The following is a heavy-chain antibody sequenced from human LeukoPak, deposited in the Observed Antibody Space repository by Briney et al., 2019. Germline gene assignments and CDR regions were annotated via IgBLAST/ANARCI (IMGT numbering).Heavy chain of an antibody. J-gene: IGHJ3*02. CDR2: IIPIFGTA. CDR3: ARDGASLRYDSSGRDAFDI. Sequence: SVKVSCKASGYTFTTYPINWVRQAPGQGLEWMGGIIPIFGTANYAQKFQGRVTITADESTSTAYMELSSLRSEDTAVYYCARDGASLRYDSSGRDAFDIWGQGTMVTVSS. CDR1: GYTFTTYP. D-gene: IGHD3-22*01. V-gene: IGHV1-69*13.